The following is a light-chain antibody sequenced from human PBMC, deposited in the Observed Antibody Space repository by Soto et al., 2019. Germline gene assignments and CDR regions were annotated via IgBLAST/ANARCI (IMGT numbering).Light chain of an antibody. V-gene: IGKV3-15*01. CDR2: GAS. Sequence: EIVMTQSPATLSVSPGERVTLSCGASQSVSSNLAWYQQKPGQAPRLLIYGASTRVTDIPARFSGSGSGTEFTLTISSLQSEDCAVYYCQQYNNWPPWTFGQGTKVEIK. CDR1: QSVSSN. CDR3: QQYNNWPPWT. J-gene: IGKJ1*01.